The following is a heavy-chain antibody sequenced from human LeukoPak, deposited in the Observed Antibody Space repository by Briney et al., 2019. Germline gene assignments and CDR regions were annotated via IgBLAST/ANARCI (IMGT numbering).Heavy chain of an antibody. CDR1: GGSFSGYY. CDR3: ARGNDFWSGYPNWFDP. V-gene: IGHV4-34*01. D-gene: IGHD3-3*01. Sequence: SETLSLTCAVYGGSFSGYYWSWIRQPPGKGLEWIGEINHSGSTNYNPSLKSRVTISVDTSKNQFSLKLSSVTAADTAVYYCARGNDFWSGYPNWFDPWGRGTLVTVSS. J-gene: IGHJ5*02. CDR2: INHSGST.